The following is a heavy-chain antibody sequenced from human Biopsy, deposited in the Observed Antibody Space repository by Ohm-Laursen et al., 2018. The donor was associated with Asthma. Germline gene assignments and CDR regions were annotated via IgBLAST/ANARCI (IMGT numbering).Heavy chain of an antibody. CDR1: GGTFSNFA. D-gene: IGHD6-19*01. Sequence: SVKVSCKVPGGTFSNFAISWVRQAPGQGLEWLGGIMTVFGTTNYAQKFQGRVTITADESTSTAYMEVTSLRFEDTAIYYCARCQVGYSSGWSLLLKKIYYSGMDVWGQGTAVAVSS. V-gene: IGHV1-69*13. J-gene: IGHJ6*02. CDR2: IMTVFGTT. CDR3: ARCQVGYSSGWSLLLKKIYYSGMDV.